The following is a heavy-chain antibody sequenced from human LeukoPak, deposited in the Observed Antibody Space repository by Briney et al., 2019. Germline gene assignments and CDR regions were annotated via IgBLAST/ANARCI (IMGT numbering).Heavy chain of an antibody. CDR3: AREYSSSSGRRAFDI. Sequence: PSETLSLTWTVSGGSISGYYWSWIRQPPGKGLEWIGYIYYSGSTNYNPSLKSRLTISIDTSENQFSLKLSSVTAADTAVYYCAREYSSSSGRRAFDIWGQGTMVTVSS. CDR1: GGSISGYY. D-gene: IGHD6-6*01. CDR2: IYYSGST. V-gene: IGHV4-59*08. J-gene: IGHJ3*02.